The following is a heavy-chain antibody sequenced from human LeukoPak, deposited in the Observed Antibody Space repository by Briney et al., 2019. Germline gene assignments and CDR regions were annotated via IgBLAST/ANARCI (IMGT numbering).Heavy chain of an antibody. D-gene: IGHD3-9*01. CDR3: ASHSNALTSYCFDY. Sequence: GGSLRLSCAVSGFTASSNSVSWVRQAPGKRLEWVSIIRADGTTYYGDSVEGRFTISRDNSKNTLYLQLNSLRDDDTAVYYCASHSNALTSYCFDYWGQGVLVTVSS. CDR1: GFTASSNS. J-gene: IGHJ4*02. V-gene: IGHV3-53*01. CDR2: IRADGTT.